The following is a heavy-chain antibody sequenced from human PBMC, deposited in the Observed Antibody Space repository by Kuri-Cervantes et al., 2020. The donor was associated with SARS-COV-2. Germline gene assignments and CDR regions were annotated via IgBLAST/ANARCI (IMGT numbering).Heavy chain of an antibody. CDR2: ISSSSSYI. D-gene: IGHD2-2*02. CDR1: GFTFSSYS. J-gene: IGHJ6*02. V-gene: IGHV3-21*01. CDR3: ARDEVVVVPAAISGWYYYGMDV. Sequence: GESLKISCAASGFTFSSYSMNWVRQAPGKGLEWVSSISSSSSYIYYADSVKGRSTISRDNAKNSLYLQMNSLRAEDTAVYYCARDEVVVVPAAISGWYYYGMDVWGQGTTVTVSS.